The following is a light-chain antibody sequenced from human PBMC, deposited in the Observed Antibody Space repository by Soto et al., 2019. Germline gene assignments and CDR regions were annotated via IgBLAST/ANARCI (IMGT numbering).Light chain of an antibody. J-gene: IGLJ2*01. CDR1: TSNIGSKT. CDR3: ATWDDSLPAV. Sequence: QSVLTQPPSASETPGQTVSISCSGSTSNIGSKTVSWYQQLPGSAPRVLIYNNNERPSGVPDRFSGSKSGTSASLAISGLQSEDEADYYCATWDDSLPAVFGGGTKLTVL. V-gene: IGLV1-44*01. CDR2: NNN.